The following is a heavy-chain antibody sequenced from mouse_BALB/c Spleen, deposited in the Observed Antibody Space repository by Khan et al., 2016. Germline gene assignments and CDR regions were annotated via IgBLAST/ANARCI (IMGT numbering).Heavy chain of an antibody. CDR1: GYSITSDYA. CDR3: ARYDYDRGYFDY. J-gene: IGHJ2*01. V-gene: IGHV3-2*02. D-gene: IGHD2-4*01. CDR2: ISYSGST. Sequence: EVQLQESGPGLVKPSQSLSLTCTVTGYSITSDYAWSWIRQFPGNKLEWMGYISYSGSTSYNPSLKSRISITRDTSKNQFFLQLNSVATEDTATYYCARYDYDRGYFDYWGQGTTLTVSS.